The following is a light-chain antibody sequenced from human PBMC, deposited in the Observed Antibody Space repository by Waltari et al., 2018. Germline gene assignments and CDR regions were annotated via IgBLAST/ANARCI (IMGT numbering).Light chain of an antibody. Sequence: EIVMTQSPDTLYVSPGERATLSCRASQSVSSNLAWYQQKPGQAPRLLIYGASTRATGIPARFSGSGSGTEFTLTISSLQSEDFAVYYCQQYNNWPRTFGQGTKVEIK. CDR1: QSVSSN. V-gene: IGKV3-15*01. CDR2: GAS. J-gene: IGKJ1*01. CDR3: QQYNNWPRT.